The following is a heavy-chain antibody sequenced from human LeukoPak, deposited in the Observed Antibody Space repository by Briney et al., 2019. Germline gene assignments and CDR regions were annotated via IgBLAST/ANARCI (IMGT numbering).Heavy chain of an antibody. Sequence: GASVKVSCKASGYTFTSYGISWVRQAPGQGLEWMGWINPNSGGTNYAQKFQGRVTMTRDTSISTAYMELSRLRSDDTAVYYCARGGVWLRFRNQNAFDIWGQGTMVTVSS. CDR3: ARGGVWLRFRNQNAFDI. CDR1: GYTFTSYG. J-gene: IGHJ3*02. D-gene: IGHD5-12*01. V-gene: IGHV1-2*02. CDR2: INPNSGGT.